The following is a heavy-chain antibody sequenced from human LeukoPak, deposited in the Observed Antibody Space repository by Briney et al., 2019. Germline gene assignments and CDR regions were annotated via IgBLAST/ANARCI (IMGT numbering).Heavy chain of an antibody. D-gene: IGHD3-3*01. J-gene: IGHJ5*02. CDR2: LYSGGTK. CDR3: ARGGLSIFGVAQLGWFDP. V-gene: IGHV3-66*01. Sequence: GGSLRLSCAAFGFTVSRNYMSWVRQAPGKGLEWVSLLYSGGTKHYADCVKGRFTISMGSSKNAVCLQVSSLRVVDTAVYFCARGGLSIFGVAQLGWFDPWGQGSLVIVSS. CDR1: GFTVSRNY.